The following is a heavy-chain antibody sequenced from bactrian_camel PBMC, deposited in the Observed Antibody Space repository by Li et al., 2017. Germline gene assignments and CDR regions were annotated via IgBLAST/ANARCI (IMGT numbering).Heavy chain of an antibody. CDR3: AACRTTAGFKH. J-gene: IGHJ4*01. V-gene: IGHV3S31*01. Sequence: DVQLVESGGGTVQAGGSLRLSCAVSAYTFSNYCLGWFRQSLGKERERVASISDGGGARQLYADSVQGRFTLSRHTRNLTLDLQMNSLETEDTAMYYCAACRTTAGFKHWGQGTQVTVS. CDR2: ISDGGGARQ. CDR1: AYTFSNYC.